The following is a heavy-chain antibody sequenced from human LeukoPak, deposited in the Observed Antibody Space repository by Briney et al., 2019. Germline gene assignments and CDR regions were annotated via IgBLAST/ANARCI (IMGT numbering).Heavy chain of an antibody. Sequence: SETLSLTCTASGGSISYYYWTWIRQSPGKGLEWIGQIYYTGSTYYNPSLKRRVTISVDTSRNQFSLNLTSVTAADTAVYHCARGGTYNDILSFDPWGQGTLVTASS. J-gene: IGHJ5*02. V-gene: IGHV4-59*01. D-gene: IGHD3-9*01. CDR2: IYYTGST. CDR3: ARGGTYNDILSFDP. CDR1: GGSISYYY.